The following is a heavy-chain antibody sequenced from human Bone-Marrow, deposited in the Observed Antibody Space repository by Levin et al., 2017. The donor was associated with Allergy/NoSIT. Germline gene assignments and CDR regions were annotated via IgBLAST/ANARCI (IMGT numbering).Heavy chain of an antibody. Sequence: SETLSLTCAVYGGSFSGYYWSWVRQSPEKGLEWIGHINDIGDTNFNPSLQSRVTISVDTSKNQFSLKLTSVTAADTAVYYCAREWNYYASDSLTLYYYYYLDVWGKGTTVTVSS. CDR3: AREWNYYASDSLTLYYYYYLDV. CDR2: INDIGDT. J-gene: IGHJ6*03. D-gene: IGHD3-10*01. V-gene: IGHV4-34*01. CDR1: GGSFSGYY.